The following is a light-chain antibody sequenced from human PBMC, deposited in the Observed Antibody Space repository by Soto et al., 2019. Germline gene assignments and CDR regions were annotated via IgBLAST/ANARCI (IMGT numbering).Light chain of an antibody. CDR1: SSDVGSYNL. Sequence: QSALTQPASVSGSPGQSITISCTGTSSDVGSYNLVSWYQQHPGKAPKLMIYEGSKRPSGVSNRFSGSKSGNTASLTISGLQAEDEADYYCAAWDHSLQGWVFGGGTKLTVL. J-gene: IGLJ3*02. CDR2: EGS. CDR3: AAWDHSLQGWV. V-gene: IGLV2-23*01.